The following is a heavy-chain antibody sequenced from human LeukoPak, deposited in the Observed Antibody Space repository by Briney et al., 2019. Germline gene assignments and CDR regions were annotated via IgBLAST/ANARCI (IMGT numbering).Heavy chain of an antibody. CDR3: ATLWFGEPYFDY. CDR2: FDPEDGET. Sequence: ASVKVSCKVSGYTLTELSMHWVRQAPGKGLEWMGGFDPEDGETIYAQKFQGRVTMTEDTSTDTAYMELSSLRSEDTAVYYCATLWFGEPYFDYWGQGTLVTVSS. J-gene: IGHJ4*02. V-gene: IGHV1-24*01. CDR1: GYTLTELS. D-gene: IGHD3-10*01.